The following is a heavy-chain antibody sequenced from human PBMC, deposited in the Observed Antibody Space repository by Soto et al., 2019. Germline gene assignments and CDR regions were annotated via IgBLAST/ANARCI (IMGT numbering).Heavy chain of an antibody. V-gene: IGHV1-8*01. J-gene: IGHJ4*02. Sequence: QAQLVQSGAEVKKPGASVKFSCKASGYTFTGYDINWVRQATGQGLEWMGWMNPNSGNTGYAQNFQGRVTMTRDNSITTAYMELTSLRDDDSAVYYCAGEKVGTTGIDFWGQGTLVTVSS. CDR2: MNPNSGNT. D-gene: IGHD1-26*01. CDR3: AGEKVGTTGIDF. CDR1: GYTFTGYD.